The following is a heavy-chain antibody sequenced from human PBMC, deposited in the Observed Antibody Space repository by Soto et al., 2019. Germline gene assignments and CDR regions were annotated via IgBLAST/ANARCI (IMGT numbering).Heavy chain of an antibody. CDR1: GFTFGSHG. J-gene: IGHJ6*02. D-gene: IGHD2-21*01. Sequence: QVQLVESGGGLVQPGGSLRLTCVASGFTFGSHGMHWVRQAPGKGLEWVAVISYDETNEYYVDSVKGRFTTSRDNSKSTLYLQMNRLRPEDTAVYKCAKDLRTTISDYGMDVWGQGTTVTVSS. V-gene: IGHV3-30*18. CDR2: ISYDETNE. CDR3: AKDLRTTISDYGMDV.